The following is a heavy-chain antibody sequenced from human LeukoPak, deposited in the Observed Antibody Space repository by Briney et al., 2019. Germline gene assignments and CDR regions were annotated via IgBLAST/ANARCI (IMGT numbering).Heavy chain of an antibody. Sequence: ASVKVSCKASGYTFTSYSISWVRQAPGQGLEWMGWISAYNGNTNYAQKLQGRVTMTTDTSTSTAYMELRSLRSDDTAVYYCARRHVSAMMGDYWGQGTLVTVSS. CDR1: GYTFTSYS. J-gene: IGHJ4*02. CDR2: ISAYNGNT. CDR3: ARRHVSAMMGDY. V-gene: IGHV1-18*01. D-gene: IGHD2-2*01.